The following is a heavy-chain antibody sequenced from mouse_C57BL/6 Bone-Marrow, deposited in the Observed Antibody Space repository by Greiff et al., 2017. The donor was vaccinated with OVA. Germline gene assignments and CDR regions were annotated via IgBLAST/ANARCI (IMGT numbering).Heavy chain of an antibody. D-gene: IGHD1-1*01. CDR1: GYSFTGYY. Sequence: EVKLQESGPELVKPGASVKISCKASGYSFTGYYMNWVKQSPEKSLEWIGEINPSTGGTTYNQKFKAKATLTVDKSSSTAYMQLKSLTSEDSAVYYCARTPHYYGSSSWFAYWGQGTLVTVSA. CDR2: INPSTGGT. V-gene: IGHV1-42*01. CDR3: ARTPHYYGSSSWFAY. J-gene: IGHJ3*01.